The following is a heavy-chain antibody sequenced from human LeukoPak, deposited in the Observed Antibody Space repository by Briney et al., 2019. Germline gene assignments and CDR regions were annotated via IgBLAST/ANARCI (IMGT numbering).Heavy chain of an antibody. D-gene: IGHD1-26*01. Sequence: ASVKVSCKASGYTFTDYYLHWVRQAPGQGLEWMGIINPVGGSTSYSQKFQDRVTITRDTSTTTVYMQLNSLRSEDTAVFYCARGLAGAGDAFDIWGQXTMVXVSS. V-gene: IGHV1-46*01. CDR3: ARGLAGAGDAFDI. CDR1: GYTFTDYY. J-gene: IGHJ3*02. CDR2: INPVGGST.